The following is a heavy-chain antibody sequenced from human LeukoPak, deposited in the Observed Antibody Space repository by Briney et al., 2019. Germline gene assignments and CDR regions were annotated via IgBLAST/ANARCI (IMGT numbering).Heavy chain of an antibody. Sequence: GGSLRLSCAASGFTFSSYAMSWVRQAPGKGLEWVSAISGSGGSTYYADSVKGRFTISRDNSKNTLYLQMNSLRAEDTAVYYCAKDLGYYDSSGYYWDYFDYWGQGALVTVSS. D-gene: IGHD3-22*01. CDR2: ISGSGGST. CDR1: GFTFSSYA. J-gene: IGHJ4*02. CDR3: AKDLGYYDSSGYYWDYFDY. V-gene: IGHV3-23*01.